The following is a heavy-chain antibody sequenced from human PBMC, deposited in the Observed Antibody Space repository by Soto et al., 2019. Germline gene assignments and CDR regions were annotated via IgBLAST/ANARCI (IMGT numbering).Heavy chain of an antibody. CDR2: IWYDGSNK. D-gene: IGHD2-8*01. V-gene: IGHV3-33*01. CDR3: ARESYNGQRYNWFDP. Sequence: GGSLRLSCAASGFTFSSYGMHWVRQAPGKGLEWVAVIWYDGSNKYYADSVKGRFTISRDNSKNTLYLQMNSLRAEDTAVYYCARESYNGQRYNWFDPWGQGTLVTVSS. J-gene: IGHJ5*02. CDR1: GFTFSSYG.